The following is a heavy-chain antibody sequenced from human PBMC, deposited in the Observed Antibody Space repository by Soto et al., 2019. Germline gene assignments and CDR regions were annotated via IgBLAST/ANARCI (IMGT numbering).Heavy chain of an antibody. J-gene: IGHJ6*02. CDR3: ARPYGSGSYYVYYGMDV. D-gene: IGHD3-10*01. Sequence: QVQLVQSGAEVKKPGASVKVSCKASGYTFTSYGISWVRQAPGQGLEWMGWISAYNGNTNYAQKLQGRVTMTTDTSTSTAYTELRSLRSDDTAVYYCARPYGSGSYYVYYGMDVWGQGTTVTVSS. CDR2: ISAYNGNT. V-gene: IGHV1-18*01. CDR1: GYTFTSYG.